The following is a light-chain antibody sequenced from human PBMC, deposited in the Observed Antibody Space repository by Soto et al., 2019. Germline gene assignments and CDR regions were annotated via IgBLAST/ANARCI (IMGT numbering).Light chain of an antibody. CDR3: QQLNSYPPWT. V-gene: IGKV1-9*01. J-gene: IGKJ1*01. Sequence: DIQLTQSPSFLSASVGDIVTITCLASQGISSYLAWYQQKPGKAPKLLIYAASTLQSGVPSRFSGSGSGTEFTLTISSLQPEDFATYYCQQLNSYPPWTFGQGTKVDIK. CDR1: QGISSY. CDR2: AAS.